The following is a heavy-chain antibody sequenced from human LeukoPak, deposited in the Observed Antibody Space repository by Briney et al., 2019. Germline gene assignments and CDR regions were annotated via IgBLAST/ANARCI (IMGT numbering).Heavy chain of an antibody. J-gene: IGHJ4*02. D-gene: IGHD6-13*01. Sequence: GGSLRLSCAASGFTFSRYWMNWVRQAPGKGLVWVSRINTDGSTTSYADSVRGQFTISRDNAKNTLYVQMSSLRVEDTAVYYCARGVSGGFDYGGQGTLVTVSS. V-gene: IGHV3-74*01. CDR1: GFTFSRYW. CDR3: ARGVSGGFDY. CDR2: INTDGSTT.